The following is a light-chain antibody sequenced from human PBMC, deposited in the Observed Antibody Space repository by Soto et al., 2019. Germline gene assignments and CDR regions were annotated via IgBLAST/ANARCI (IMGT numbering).Light chain of an antibody. V-gene: IGKV3-15*01. CDR1: QSVSSN. CDR2: GAS. J-gene: IGKJ1*01. CDR3: QQYNVWPT. Sequence: EIVMTQSPATLSVSPGDRATLSCRASQSVSSNLAWYQQKPGQAPRLLIHGASTRATGIPARFSGSGSGTEFTLIIISLQSEDFAVYYCQQYNVWPTFGQGSKVEIK.